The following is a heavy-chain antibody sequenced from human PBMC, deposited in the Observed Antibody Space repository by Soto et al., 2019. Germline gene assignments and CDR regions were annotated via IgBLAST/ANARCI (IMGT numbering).Heavy chain of an antibody. V-gene: IGHV4-30-4*01. CDR2: IYYSGST. D-gene: IGHD6-19*01. CDR1: GGSISSGDYY. CDR3: ARAGDSSGPVALGY. Sequence: SETLSLTCTVSGGSISSGDYYWSWIRQPPGKGLEWIGYIYYSGSTYYNQSLKSRVTISVDRSKNQFSLNLSSVTAADTAVYYCARAGDSSGPVALGYWGQGTLVTVSS. J-gene: IGHJ4*02.